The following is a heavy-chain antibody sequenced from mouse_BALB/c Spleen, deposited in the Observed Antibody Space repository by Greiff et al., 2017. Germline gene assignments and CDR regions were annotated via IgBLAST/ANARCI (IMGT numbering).Heavy chain of an antibody. CDR1: GYSFTGYY. V-gene: IGHV1S34*01. J-gene: IGHJ4*01. CDR3: ARRATVYAMDY. Sequence: LVKTGASVKISCKASGYSFTGYYLHWVKQSHGKSLEWIGYISCYNGATSYNQKFKGKATFTVDTSSSTAYMQFNSLTSEDSAVYYCARRATVYAMDYWGQGTSVTVSS. CDR2: ISCYNGAT. D-gene: IGHD3-1*01.